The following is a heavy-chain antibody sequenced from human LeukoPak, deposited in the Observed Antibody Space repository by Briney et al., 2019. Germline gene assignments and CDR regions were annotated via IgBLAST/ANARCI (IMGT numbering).Heavy chain of an antibody. CDR2: ISHTSEST. Sequence: GGSLRLSCAASGFTFNSYSMSWVRQAPGKGLEWVSYISHTSESTYYADSVRGRFTISRDNSKNTLYLQMNSLRAEDTAVYYCAKDLQLTSSYNWFDPWGQGTLVTVSS. CDR1: GFTFNSYS. V-gene: IGHV3-48*01. D-gene: IGHD5-18*01. CDR3: AKDLQLTSSYNWFDP. J-gene: IGHJ5*02.